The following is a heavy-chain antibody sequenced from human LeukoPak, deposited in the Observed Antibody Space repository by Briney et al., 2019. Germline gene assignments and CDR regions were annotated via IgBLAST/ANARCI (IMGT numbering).Heavy chain of an antibody. D-gene: IGHD3-22*01. CDR1: GFTFDDYA. Sequence: GGSLRLSCAASGFTFDDYAMHWVRQAPGKGLEWVSLISWDGGSTYYADSVKGRFTISRDNSKNSLYLQMNSLRAEDTALYYCAKGYDSSGYNSFDYWGQGTLVTVSS. CDR2: ISWDGGST. CDR3: AKGYDSSGYNSFDY. J-gene: IGHJ4*02. V-gene: IGHV3-43D*03.